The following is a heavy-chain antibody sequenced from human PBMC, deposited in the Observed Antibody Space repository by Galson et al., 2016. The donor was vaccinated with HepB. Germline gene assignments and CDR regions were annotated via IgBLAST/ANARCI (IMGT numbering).Heavy chain of an antibody. CDR1: GFTFSSYS. J-gene: IGHJ6*02. Sequence: SLRLSCAASGFTFSSYSMNWVRQAPGKGLEWVSSISSSSSYIYYADSVKGRFTISRDNAKNSLYLQTNSLRAEDTAVYYCARAERLLRFLEWPYYYYGMDVWGQGTTVTVSS. CDR3: ARAERLLRFLEWPYYYYGMDV. D-gene: IGHD3-3*01. V-gene: IGHV3-21*01. CDR2: ISSSSSYI.